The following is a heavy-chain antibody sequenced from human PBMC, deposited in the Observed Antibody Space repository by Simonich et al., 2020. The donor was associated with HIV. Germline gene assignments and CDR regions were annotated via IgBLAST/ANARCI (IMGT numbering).Heavy chain of an antibody. Sequence: EVQLVESGGALVQPGGSLRLSCAASGFTFSSYWMHWVRQAPGKGLVGVFRISREGISTSYADSVKGRFTISRDNAKNTLYLQMNSLRAEDTGVYYCARASGFDPWGQGTLVTVSS. CDR1: GFTFSSYW. V-gene: IGHV3-74*01. CDR2: ISREGIST. J-gene: IGHJ5*02. CDR3: ARASGFDP.